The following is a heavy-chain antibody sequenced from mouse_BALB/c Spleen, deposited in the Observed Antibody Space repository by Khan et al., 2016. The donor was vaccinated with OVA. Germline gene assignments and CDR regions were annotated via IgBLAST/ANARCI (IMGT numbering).Heavy chain of an antibody. D-gene: IGHD3-3*01. CDR2: ISYSGST. CDR3: ARTARIKY. CDR1: GYSITSGYG. V-gene: IGHV3-2*02. Sequence: EVQLQESGPGLVKPSQSLSLTCTVTGYSITSGYGWNWIRQFPGNKLEWMGYISYSGSTNYNPSLKSRISITRDTSKNQLFLQLNSVTTEDYTTYYCARTARIKYWGQGTTLTVSS. J-gene: IGHJ2*01.